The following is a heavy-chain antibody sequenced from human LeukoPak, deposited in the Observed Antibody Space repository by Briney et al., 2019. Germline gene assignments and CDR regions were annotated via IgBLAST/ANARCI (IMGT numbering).Heavy chain of an antibody. J-gene: IGHJ1*01. D-gene: IGHD6-13*01. CDR3: ARNGGYSSHYLH. CDR2: IYYSGTT. Sequence: SGTLSLTCTVSRGSISNYYWSWIRQPPGKGLECMGYIYYSGTTNYNPSLKSRVTISVDTSKNKFSLKLSSVTAADTAAYYCARNGGYSSHYLHGGQGKLVTVSS. V-gene: IGHV4-59*08. CDR1: RGSISNYY.